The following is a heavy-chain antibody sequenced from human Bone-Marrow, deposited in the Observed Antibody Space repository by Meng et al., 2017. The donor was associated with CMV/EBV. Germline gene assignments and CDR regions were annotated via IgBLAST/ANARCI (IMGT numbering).Heavy chain of an antibody. Sequence: GESLKISCEVSGFTFGDYYMSWIRRAPGKGLEWIAYISSSSETIYYADSIKGRFTVSRDNDKSLLYLQMNSLRPEDTAVYLCARDGNKDYGIDVWGRGTTVPVSS. CDR1: GFTFGDYY. J-gene: IGHJ6*02. V-gene: IGHV3-11*01. CDR3: ARDGNKDYGIDV. D-gene: IGHD1-1*01. CDR2: ISSSSETI.